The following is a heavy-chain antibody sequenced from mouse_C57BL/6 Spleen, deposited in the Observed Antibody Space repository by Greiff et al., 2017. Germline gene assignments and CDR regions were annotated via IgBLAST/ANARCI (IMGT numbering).Heavy chain of an antibody. V-gene: IGHV1-82*01. CDR3: ARHGNYEGSYAMDY. Sequence: QVQLKASGPELVKPGASVKISCKASGYAFSSSWMNWVKQRPGKGLEWIGRIYPGDGDTNYNGKFKGKATLTADKSSSTASMQLSSLTSEDSAVYFGARHGNYEGSYAMDYWGQGTSVTVSS. J-gene: IGHJ4*01. CDR1: GYAFSSSW. D-gene: IGHD2-1*01. CDR2: IYPGDGDT.